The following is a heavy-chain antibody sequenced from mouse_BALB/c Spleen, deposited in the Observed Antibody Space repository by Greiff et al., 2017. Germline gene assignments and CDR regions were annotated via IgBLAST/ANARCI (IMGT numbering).Heavy chain of an antibody. CDR3: ARFFWDLYAMDY. D-gene: IGHD4-1*01. J-gene: IGHJ4*01. CDR1: GYTFTSYW. Sequence: QVQLKESGAELAKPGASVKMSCKASGYTFTSYWMHWVKQRPGQGLEWIGYINPSTGYTEYNQKFKDKATLTADKSSSTAYMQLSSLTSEDSAVYYCARFFWDLYAMDYWGQGTSVTVSS. CDR2: INPSTGYT. V-gene: IGHV1-7*01.